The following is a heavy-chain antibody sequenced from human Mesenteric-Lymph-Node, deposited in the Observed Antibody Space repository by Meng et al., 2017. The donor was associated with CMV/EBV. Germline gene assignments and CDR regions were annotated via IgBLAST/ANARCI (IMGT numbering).Heavy chain of an antibody. V-gene: IGHV5-51*01. J-gene: IGHJ3*02. CDR1: EYNFASYW. Sequence: KVSCKGSEYNFASYWIGWVRQMPGKGLEWMGIIYPGDSETIYSPSFQGQVTISAGRSISTTYLQWSSLKASDTAMYYCARARTTLDAFDIWGQGTMVTVSS. CDR3: ARARTTLDAFDI. CDR2: IYPGDSET. D-gene: IGHD1-14*01.